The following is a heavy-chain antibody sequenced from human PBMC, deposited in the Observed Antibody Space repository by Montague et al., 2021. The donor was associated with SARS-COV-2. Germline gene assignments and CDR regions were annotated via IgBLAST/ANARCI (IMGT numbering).Heavy chain of an antibody. V-gene: IGHV4-39*01. D-gene: IGHD7-27*01. J-gene: IGHJ4*02. CDR3: ARHGTGDHLFGD. CDR1: GGSIMRSDYY. CDR2: IYYSGRT. Sequence: SETLSLTCTVSGGSIMRSDYYWGWLRQAPGKGLEWIGSIYYSGRTMSTPSLKTRLSMSIDKSKNQFSLRLNSVTAADTSIYYCARHGTGDHLFGDWGQGTLVTVSS.